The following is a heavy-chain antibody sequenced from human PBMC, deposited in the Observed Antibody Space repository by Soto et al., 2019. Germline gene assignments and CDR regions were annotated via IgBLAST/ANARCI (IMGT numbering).Heavy chain of an antibody. D-gene: IGHD2-15*01. J-gene: IGHJ4*02. CDR2: IWDDGSNK. CDR3: ARDGYCSGGSCYSVPVFDY. V-gene: IGHV3-33*01. CDR1: GFTFSSYG. Sequence: GGSLRLSCAASGFTFSSYGMHWVRQAPGKGLEWGAVIWDDGSNKYYADSVKGRFTIFRDNSKNTLYLQMNSLRAEDTAVYYCARDGYCSGGSCYSVPVFDYWGQGTLVTVAS.